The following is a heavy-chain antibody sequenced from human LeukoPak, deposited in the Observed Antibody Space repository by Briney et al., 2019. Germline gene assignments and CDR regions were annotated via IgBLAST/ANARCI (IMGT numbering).Heavy chain of an antibody. V-gene: IGHV3-15*04. D-gene: IGHD3-10*01. CDR2: IESKTDGGTT. Sequence: GGSLRLSCAASGFSFSDAWMSWVRQIPGKGREWVGRIESKTDGGTTDYAAPVKGRFTISRDDSTNTLYLQMNSLKSEDTAVYYCTTYGSGRKFDYWGQGILVTVSS. J-gene: IGHJ4*02. CDR1: GFSFSDAW. CDR3: TTYGSGRKFDY.